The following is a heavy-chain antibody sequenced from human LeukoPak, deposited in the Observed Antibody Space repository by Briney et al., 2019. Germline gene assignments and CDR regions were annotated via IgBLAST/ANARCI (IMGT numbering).Heavy chain of an antibody. CDR3: ARVLTGYYDSSGYNNWFDP. J-gene: IGHJ5*02. V-gene: IGHV4-4*07. CDR2: IYTSGST. D-gene: IGHD3-22*01. CDR1: GGSISSYY. Sequence: PSETLSLTCTVSGGSISSYYWSWIRQPAGKGLEWIGRIYTSGSTNYNPSLKSRVAMSVDTSKNQFSLKLSSVTAADTAVYYCARVLTGYYDSSGYNNWFDPWGQGTLVTVSP.